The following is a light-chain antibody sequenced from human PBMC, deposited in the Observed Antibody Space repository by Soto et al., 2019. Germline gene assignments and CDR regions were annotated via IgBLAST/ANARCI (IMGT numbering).Light chain of an antibody. V-gene: IGKV3-20*01. CDR3: QQFVSSLSSFT. CDR1: QSVSSSY. J-gene: IGKJ2*01. CDR2: GAS. Sequence: EIVLTQSPGTLSLSPGERATLSCRASQSVSSSYLAWYQQKPGQAPRLLIYGASSRATGIPDRFSGGGSGTDFTLTISRLEPEDFAVYYWQQFVSSLSSFTVGQGTKLEI.